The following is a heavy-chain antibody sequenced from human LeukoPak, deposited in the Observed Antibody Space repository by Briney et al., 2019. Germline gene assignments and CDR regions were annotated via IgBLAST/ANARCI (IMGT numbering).Heavy chain of an antibody. Sequence: GGSLRLSCAASGFTVSSNYMSWVRQAPRKGLEWVSVIYSGGSTYYADSVKGRFTISRDNSKNTLYLHMNSLRAEDTAVYYCASTITGTTGFDYWGQGTLVTVSS. V-gene: IGHV3-53*01. CDR3: ASTITGTTGFDY. CDR1: GFTVSSNY. CDR2: IYSGGST. J-gene: IGHJ4*02. D-gene: IGHD1-7*01.